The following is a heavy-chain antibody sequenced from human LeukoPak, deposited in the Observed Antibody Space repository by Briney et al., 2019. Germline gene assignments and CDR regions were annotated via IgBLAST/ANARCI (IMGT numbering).Heavy chain of an antibody. D-gene: IGHD4-11*01. J-gene: IGHJ4*02. CDR2: IIPIFGAA. V-gene: IGHV1-69*05. CDR1: GGTFSSYA. Sequence: SVKVSCKASGGTFSSYAISWVRQAPGQGLEWMGGIIPIFGAANYAQKFQGRVTITTDESTSTAYMELSSLRSEDTAVYYCARSMTTVTTDVGLLRPPFDYWGQGTLVTVSS. CDR3: ARSMTTVTTDVGLLRPPFDY.